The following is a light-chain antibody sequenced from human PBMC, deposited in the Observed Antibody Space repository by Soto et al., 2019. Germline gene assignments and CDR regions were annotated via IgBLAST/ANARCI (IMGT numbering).Light chain of an antibody. Sequence: DVVLTQSPLSLSVTPGQPPSISCKFSQSLLHSDGKTLLYWYLQKAGHPPQLLIYEVFKRYSGVPERFSGSGSATDFTLKISRVEAEDVGTYYCMQTIQPLLTFGGGTQVDI. CDR1: QSLLHSDGKTL. CDR3: MQTIQPLLT. V-gene: IGKV2D-29*01. CDR2: EVF. J-gene: IGKJ4*01.